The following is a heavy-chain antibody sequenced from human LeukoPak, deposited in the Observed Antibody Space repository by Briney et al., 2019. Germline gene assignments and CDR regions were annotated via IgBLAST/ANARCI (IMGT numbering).Heavy chain of an antibody. CDR1: GFTFSSYG. CDR2: IRYGGSNK. V-gene: IGHV3-30*02. Sequence: GGSLRLSCSASGFTFSSYGMHWVHQAPGKGLEWVAFIRYGGSNKYYADSVKGRFTISRDNSKNTLYLQMNSLRAEDTAVYYCAKDSVEDDSSGYSLDYWGQGTLVTVSS. D-gene: IGHD3-22*01. J-gene: IGHJ4*02. CDR3: AKDSVEDDSSGYSLDY.